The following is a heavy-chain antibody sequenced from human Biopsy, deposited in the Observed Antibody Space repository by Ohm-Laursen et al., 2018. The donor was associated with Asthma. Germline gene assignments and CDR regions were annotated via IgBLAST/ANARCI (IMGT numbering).Heavy chain of an antibody. CDR1: GYSLTDLS. J-gene: IGHJ4*02. D-gene: IGHD4-17*01. CDR2: HDHVEGGT. CDR3: ASDFPKDYVRYNFEF. V-gene: IGHV1-24*01. Sequence: ASVNVSCKISGYSLTDLSIHWVRQAPGQGLEWMGGHDHVEGGTVNARRFQGRVTMTEDTSTDTAYMELSSLSSDDTAVYYCASDFPKDYVRYNFEFWGQGTLVTVSS.